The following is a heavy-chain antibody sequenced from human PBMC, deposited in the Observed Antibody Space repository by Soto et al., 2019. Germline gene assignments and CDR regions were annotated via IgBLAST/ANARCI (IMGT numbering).Heavy chain of an antibody. J-gene: IGHJ4*02. CDR3: ARAVAVAADFDS. D-gene: IGHD6-19*01. Sequence: QVQLVQSGAEEKKPGASVKVSCKASGYTFTGYAMHWVRQAPGQRLEWMGWINAGNGNTKYSQKFQGRVTSTRDTSASSAYMELTSLRSEDTAVYYCARAVAVAADFDSWGQGTLVTVSS. V-gene: IGHV1-3*05. CDR2: INAGNGNT. CDR1: GYTFTGYA.